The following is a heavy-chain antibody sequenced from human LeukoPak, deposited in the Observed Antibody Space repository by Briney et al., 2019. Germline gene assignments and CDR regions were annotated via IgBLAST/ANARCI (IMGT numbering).Heavy chain of an antibody. CDR1: GFTFSDYY. CDR2: ISSSGSTI. Sequence: PGGSLRLSCAASGFTFSDYYMSWVRQAPGKGLEWVSYISSSGSTIYYADSVKGRFTISRDNAKTSLYLQMNSLRAEDTAVYYCALLLWFGELFKDDYWGQGTLVTVSS. J-gene: IGHJ4*02. D-gene: IGHD3-10*01. CDR3: ALLLWFGELFKDDY. V-gene: IGHV3-11*01.